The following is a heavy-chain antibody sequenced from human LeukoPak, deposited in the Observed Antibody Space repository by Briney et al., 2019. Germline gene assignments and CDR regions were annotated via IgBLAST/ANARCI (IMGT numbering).Heavy chain of an antibody. CDR2: ISNSSSTI. V-gene: IGHV3-48*01. Sequence: AGGSLRLSCAASGFTFSSYSMNWVRQAPGKGLEWVSYISNSSSTIYYADSVKGRFTISRDNAKNSLYLQMNSLRAEDTAVYYCARPRGVGATTYIDYWGQGTLVTVSS. CDR3: ARPRGVGATTYIDY. CDR1: GFTFSSYS. J-gene: IGHJ4*02. D-gene: IGHD1-26*01.